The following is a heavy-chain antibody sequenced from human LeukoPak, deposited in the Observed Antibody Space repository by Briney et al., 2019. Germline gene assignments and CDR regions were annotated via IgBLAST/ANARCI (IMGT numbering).Heavy chain of an antibody. CDR1: GGTFSSYA. CDR3: ARDTFGTSRPIEY. D-gene: IGHD2/OR15-2a*01. Sequence: ASVKVSCKASGGTFSSYAISWVRQAPGQGLEWMGGIIPIFGTANYAQKFQGRVTITRDTSASTAYMELNSLRSEDTAVYYCARDTFGTSRPIEYWGQGTLVTVSS. V-gene: IGHV1-69*05. CDR2: IIPIFGTA. J-gene: IGHJ4*02.